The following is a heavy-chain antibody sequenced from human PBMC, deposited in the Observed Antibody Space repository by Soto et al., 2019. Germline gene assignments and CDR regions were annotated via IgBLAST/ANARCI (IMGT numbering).Heavy chain of an antibody. CDR2: IVVGSGNT. J-gene: IGHJ5*02. CDR3: AAGRDYDFWSGYLGNWFDP. V-gene: IGHV1-58*01. D-gene: IGHD3-3*01. Sequence: SVKVSCKASGFTLTSSAVQWVRQARGQRLEWIGWIVVGSGNTNYAQKFQERVTITRDMSTSTAYMELSSLRSEDTAVYYRAAGRDYDFWSGYLGNWFDPWGQGTLVTVSS. CDR1: GFTLTSSA.